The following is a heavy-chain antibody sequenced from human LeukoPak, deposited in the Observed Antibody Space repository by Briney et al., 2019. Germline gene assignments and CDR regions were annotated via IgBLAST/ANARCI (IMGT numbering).Heavy chain of an antibody. J-gene: IGHJ6*03. Sequence: ASAKVSCKASGYTFTSYDINWVRQATGQGLEWMGWMNPNSGNTGYAQKFQGRVTITRNTSISTAYMELSSLRSEDTAVYYCARGGYCSSTSCPYYYYYYMDVWGKGTTVTVSS. CDR1: GYTFTSYD. V-gene: IGHV1-8*03. CDR2: MNPNSGNT. D-gene: IGHD2-2*01. CDR3: ARGGYCSSTSCPYYYYYYMDV.